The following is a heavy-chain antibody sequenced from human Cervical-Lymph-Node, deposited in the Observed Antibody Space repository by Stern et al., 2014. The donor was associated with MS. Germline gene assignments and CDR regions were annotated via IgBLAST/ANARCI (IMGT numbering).Heavy chain of an antibody. D-gene: IGHD1-1*01. CDR3: ARLETVTTTGYYYGMDV. CDR1: GGSVSSGSQY. J-gene: IGHJ6*02. CDR2: VHYDGRS. Sequence: QLQLQESGPGLVKPSETLSLTCSVSGGSVSSGSQYWSWIRQPPGKGLEWTGNVHYDGRSNYNSSLMSRVTILIDTSENQFSLKLSSVTAADTAVYYCARLETVTTTGYYYGMDVWGQGTTVIVSS. V-gene: IGHV4-61*01.